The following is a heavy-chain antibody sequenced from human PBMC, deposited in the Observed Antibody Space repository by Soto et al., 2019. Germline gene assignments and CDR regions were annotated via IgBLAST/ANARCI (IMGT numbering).Heavy chain of an antibody. CDR1: GASITTGGYY. D-gene: IGHD3-10*01. CDR3: ARGTPGAVVSYYYYAMDV. Sequence: PSETLSLTCTVSGASITTGGYYWSWIRQHPGKGLEWIGHSYYSGNTNYNPSLKSRVTISVDASKSLFSLKLSSVTDADTAVFFCARGTPGAVVSYYYYAMDVWGKGTTVTVSS. J-gene: IGHJ6*04. CDR2: SYYSGNT. V-gene: IGHV4-61*08.